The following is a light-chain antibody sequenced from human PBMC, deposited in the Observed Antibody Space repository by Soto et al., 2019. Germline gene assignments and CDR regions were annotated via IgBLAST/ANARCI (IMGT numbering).Light chain of an antibody. V-gene: IGKV3-11*01. CDR2: DAS. CDR3: QQRSNWPRT. CDR1: QSVSSGA. J-gene: IGKJ1*01. Sequence: EIVLTQSPGTLSLSPGEGASLPCRASQSVSSGAFAWYQQKPGQAPRLLIYDASNRATGIPARFSGSGSGTDFTLTISSLEPEDFAVYYCQQRSNWPRTFGQGTKVDIK.